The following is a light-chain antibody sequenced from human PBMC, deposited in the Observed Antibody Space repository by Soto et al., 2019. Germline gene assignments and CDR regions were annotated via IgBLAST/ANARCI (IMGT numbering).Light chain of an antibody. V-gene: IGLV3-1*01. J-gene: IGLJ1*01. CDR2: QDT. Sequence: SCELTQPPSVSVSPGQTASITCSGDKLGDKFASWYQQRPGQSPVLVIYQDTKRPSGIPERFSGSSSGNTATLTIRGTQAMDEADYYCQAWDSSIFYVFGTGTKLTVL. CDR3: QAWDSSIFYV. CDR1: KLGDKF.